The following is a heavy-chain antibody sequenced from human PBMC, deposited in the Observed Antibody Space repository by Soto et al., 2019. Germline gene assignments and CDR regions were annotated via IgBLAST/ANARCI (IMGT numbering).Heavy chain of an antibody. CDR2: ISGSGGST. J-gene: IGHJ6*02. CDR3: AKLVGYNPYYYYGMDV. CDR1: GFTFSSYA. Sequence: EVQLLESGAGLVQPGGSLRLSCAASGFTFSSYAMSWVRQAPGKGLEWVSAISGSGGSTYYADSVKGRFTISRDNSKNTLYLQMNSLRAEDTAVYYCAKLVGYNPYYYYGMDVWGQGTTVTVSS. V-gene: IGHV3-23*01. D-gene: IGHD5-12*01.